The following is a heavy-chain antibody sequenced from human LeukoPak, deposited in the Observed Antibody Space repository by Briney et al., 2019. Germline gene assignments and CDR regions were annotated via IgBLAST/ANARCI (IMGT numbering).Heavy chain of an antibody. CDR1: GFTFSSYW. CDR2: IKQDGSEK. CDR3: VRDGDTSGYTN. V-gene: IGHV3-7*01. J-gene: IGHJ4*02. Sequence: GGSLRLSCAASGFTFSSYWMHWVRQAPGKGLEWVANIKQDGSEKYYVDSVKGRFTISRDNAKNSLYLQMNSLRAEDAAVYSCVRDGDTSGYTNWGQGTLVTVSS. D-gene: IGHD3-22*01.